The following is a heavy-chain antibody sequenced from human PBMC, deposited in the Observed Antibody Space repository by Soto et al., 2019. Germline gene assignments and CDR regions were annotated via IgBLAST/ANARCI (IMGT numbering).Heavy chain of an antibody. CDR3: AREDRDRETGLVPAAIDGMDV. CDR1: GGTFSRYS. D-gene: IGHD2-2*01. J-gene: IGHJ6*02. CDR2: IIPIFGIA. Sequence: QVQLVQSGAEVKKPGSSVKVSCTASGGTFSRYSITWVRQAPGHGLEWIGRIIPIFGIASYAQKFQGRVTITADESTSTAYMELSSLRSDDTAVYYCAREDRDRETGLVPAAIDGMDVWGQGTTVTVSS. V-gene: IGHV1-69*08.